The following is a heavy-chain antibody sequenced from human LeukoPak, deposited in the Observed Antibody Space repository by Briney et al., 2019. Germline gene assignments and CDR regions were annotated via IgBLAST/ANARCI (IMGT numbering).Heavy chain of an antibody. D-gene: IGHD4/OR15-4a*01. J-gene: IGHJ4*02. Sequence: GGSLRLSCAVSGFTFSSHAMTWVRQAPGKGLEWVSGISISGDITYYADSVQGRFIIFRDNSKNTVYLQMNSLRVEDTAVYYCVNEEVPNDYWGQGTLVTVSS. V-gene: IGHV3-23*01. CDR1: GFTFSSHA. CDR3: VNEEVPNDY. CDR2: ISISGDIT.